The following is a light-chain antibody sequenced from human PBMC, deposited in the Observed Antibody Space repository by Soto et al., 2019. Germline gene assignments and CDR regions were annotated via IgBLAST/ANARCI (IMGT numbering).Light chain of an antibody. V-gene: IGKV3-11*01. Sequence: EIVLTQSPATLSLSPGERATLSCRASQSVSSYLAWYQQKPGQAPRLLIYDASNRATGIPARFSGSGSGTDFTLTITRLEPEDSAVYFCQQYTGPPTTFDQGTRLEIK. J-gene: IGKJ5*01. CDR3: QQYTGPPTT. CDR1: QSVSSY. CDR2: DAS.